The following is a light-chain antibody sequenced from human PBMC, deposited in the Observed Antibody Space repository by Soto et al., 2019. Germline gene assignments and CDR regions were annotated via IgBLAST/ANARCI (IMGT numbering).Light chain of an antibody. CDR2: TAS. J-gene: IGKJ5*01. V-gene: IGKV1-12*01. CDR3: QHTNNFHFT. Sequence: DIQMTQSPSAMSASVGDRVTITSRASQGISTWLAWYQQKPGKAPKILIYTASRLQTGVPPRFSGSGSGTDFTLTINSLQPEDFATYYCQHTNNFHFTFGQGTRLEIK. CDR1: QGISTW.